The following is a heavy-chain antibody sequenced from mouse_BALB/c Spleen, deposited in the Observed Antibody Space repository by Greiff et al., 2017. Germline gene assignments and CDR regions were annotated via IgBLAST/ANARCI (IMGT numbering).Heavy chain of an antibody. D-gene: IGHD1-1*02. J-gene: IGHJ2*01. V-gene: IGHV1-63*02. CDR3: ARDYGGPYYFDY. Sequence: VQLQESGAELVRPGTSVKISCKASGYTFTNYWLGWVKQRPGHGLEWIGDIYPGGGYTNYNEKFKGKATLTADTSSSTAYMQLSSLTSEDSAVYFCARDYGGPYYFDYWGQGTTLTVSS. CDR2: IYPGGGYT. CDR1: GYTFTNYW.